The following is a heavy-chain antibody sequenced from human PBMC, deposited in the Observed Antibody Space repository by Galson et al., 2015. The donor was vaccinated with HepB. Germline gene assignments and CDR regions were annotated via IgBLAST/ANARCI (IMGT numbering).Heavy chain of an antibody. J-gene: IGHJ6*02. V-gene: IGHV3-30*04. D-gene: IGHD4-17*01. CDR3: ARDRTLYGDYVGDYYGMDV. CDR2: ISYDGSNK. Sequence: SLRLSCAASGFTFSSYAMHWVRQAPGKGLEWVAVISYDGSNKYYADSVKGRFTISRDNSKNTLYLQMNSLRAEDTAVYYCARDRTLYGDYVGDYYGMDVWDQGTTLTVS. CDR1: GFTFSSYA.